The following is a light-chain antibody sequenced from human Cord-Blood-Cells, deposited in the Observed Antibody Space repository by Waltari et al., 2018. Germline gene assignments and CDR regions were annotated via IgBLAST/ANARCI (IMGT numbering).Light chain of an antibody. V-gene: IGKV2-28*01. J-gene: IGKJ1*01. CDR1: QSLLHSNGYNR. CDR3: RQALQTPPT. CDR2: LGS. Sequence: DIVMTQSPLSLPVTPGEPASISCRSSQSLLHSNGYNRLDLYLPKPGQSAQLRIYLGSNRGSGVADRFSGGGSGKDFTLKSRRVEADDVGVYYGRQALQTPPTSGQGTKVEIK.